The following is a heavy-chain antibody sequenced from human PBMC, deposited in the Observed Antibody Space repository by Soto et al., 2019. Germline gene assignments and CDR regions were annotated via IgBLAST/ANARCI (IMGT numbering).Heavy chain of an antibody. J-gene: IGHJ3*02. D-gene: IGHD1-26*01. Sequence: GASVKVSCKASGYTFTSYGIGWVRQAPGQGLEWMGWISAYNGNTNYAQKLQGRVTMTTDTSTSTAYMELRSLRSDDTAVYYCARDLVGATRNAFDIWGQGTMVTVSS. CDR3: ARDLVGATRNAFDI. V-gene: IGHV1-18*04. CDR2: ISAYNGNT. CDR1: GYTFTSYG.